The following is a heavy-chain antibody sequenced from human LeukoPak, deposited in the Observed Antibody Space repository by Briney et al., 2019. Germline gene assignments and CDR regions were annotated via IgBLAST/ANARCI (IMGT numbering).Heavy chain of an antibody. J-gene: IGHJ4*02. Sequence: GGSLRLSCAASGFTFSNYAMSWVRQAPGKGLEWVSAISDTGNTYHADSVKGRFTISRDSSKNTLFLQMNRLRPEDAAVYYCAKAPVTTCRGAFCYPFDYWGLGTLVTVSS. CDR3: AKAPVTTCRGAFCYPFDY. V-gene: IGHV3-23*01. CDR1: GFTFSNYA. D-gene: IGHD2-15*01. CDR2: ISDTGNT.